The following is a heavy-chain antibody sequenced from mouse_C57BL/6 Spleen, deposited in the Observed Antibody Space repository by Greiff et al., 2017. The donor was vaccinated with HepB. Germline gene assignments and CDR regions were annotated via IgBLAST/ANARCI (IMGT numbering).Heavy chain of an antibody. V-gene: IGHV5-9-1*02. D-gene: IGHD4-1*01. Sequence: EVQRVESGEGLVKPGGSLKLSCAASGFTFSSYAMSWVRQTPEKRLEWVAYISSGGDYIYYADTVKGRFTISRDNARNTLYLQMSSLKSEDTAMYYCTRALNWYYFDYWGQGTTLTVSS. J-gene: IGHJ2*01. CDR1: GFTFSSYA. CDR2: ISSGGDYI. CDR3: TRALNWYYFDY.